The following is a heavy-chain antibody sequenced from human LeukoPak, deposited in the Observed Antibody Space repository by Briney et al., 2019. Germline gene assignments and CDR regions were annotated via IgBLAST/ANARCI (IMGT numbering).Heavy chain of an antibody. CDR1: GFTFSGSA. CDR2: IRSKANSYAT. Sequence: PGGSLRLSCAASGFTFSGSAMHWVRQASGKGLEWVGRIRSKANSYATAYAASVKGRFTISRDDSKDTAYLQMNSLKTEDTAVYYCTIDDYYVWGSYRYEEDYWGQGTLVTVSS. V-gene: IGHV3-73*01. CDR3: TIDDYYVWGSYRYEEDY. D-gene: IGHD3-16*02. J-gene: IGHJ4*02.